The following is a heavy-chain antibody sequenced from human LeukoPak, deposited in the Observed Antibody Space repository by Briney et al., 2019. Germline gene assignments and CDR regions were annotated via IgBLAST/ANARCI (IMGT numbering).Heavy chain of an antibody. J-gene: IGHJ4*02. CDR2: INTNTGNP. CDR1: GYTFTSYA. V-gene: IGHV7-4-1*02. D-gene: IGHD5-24*01. CDR3: ARGAAMATIIYFDY. Sequence: GASVKVSCKASGYTFTSYAMNWVRQAPGQGLEWMGWINTNTGNPTYAQGFTGRFVFSLDTSVSTAYLQISSLKAEDTAVYYCARGAAMATIIYFDYWGQGTLVTASS.